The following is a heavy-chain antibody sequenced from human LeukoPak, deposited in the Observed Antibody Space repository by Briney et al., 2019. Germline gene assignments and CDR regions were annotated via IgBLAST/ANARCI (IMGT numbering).Heavy chain of an antibody. D-gene: IGHD6-19*01. CDR2: FRGSGDST. CDR3: ARVAGDSSGSFAFDI. J-gene: IGHJ3*02. CDR1: GFTFSSYA. Sequence: GGSLRLSCAAAGFTFSSYAMSWVRQAPGKGLEWVSSFRGSGDSTSYADSVKGRFTISRDNAKNSLYLQMNSLRAEDTAVYYCARVAGDSSGSFAFDIWGQGTMVTVSS. V-gene: IGHV3-23*01.